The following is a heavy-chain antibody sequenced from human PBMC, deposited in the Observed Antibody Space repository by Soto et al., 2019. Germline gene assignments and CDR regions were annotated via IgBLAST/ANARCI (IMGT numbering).Heavy chain of an antibody. CDR3: ARDGVAAGNINVED. CDR2: ISGDSGNT. V-gene: IGHV1-3*01. CDR1: GYMFTKSA. Sequence: GASVKVSCKASGYMFTKSAMPWVRPAPGQRLEWMGWISGDSGNTKYSPKLQDRVTITRDASASTAYMELSSLRSEDTALYYCARDGVAAGNINVEDWGQGTLVTVSS. J-gene: IGHJ4*01. D-gene: IGHD2-15*01.